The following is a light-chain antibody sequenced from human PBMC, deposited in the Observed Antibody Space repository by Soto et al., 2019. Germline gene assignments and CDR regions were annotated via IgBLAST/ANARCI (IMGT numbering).Light chain of an antibody. V-gene: IGKV1-5*01. Sequence: DIQMTQSPSTLPASVGDRVTITRRASQSISNWLAWYQQKPGTAPKLLIYHASTLESGVPSRFSGTGTETAFSLTIRSLQDDDFATYYCQQYNTYSFGQGTKVDIK. CDR2: HAS. CDR3: QQYNTYS. J-gene: IGKJ1*01. CDR1: QSISNW.